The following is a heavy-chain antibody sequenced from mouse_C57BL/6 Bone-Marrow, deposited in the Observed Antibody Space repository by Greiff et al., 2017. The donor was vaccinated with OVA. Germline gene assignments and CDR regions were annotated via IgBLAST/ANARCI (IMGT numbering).Heavy chain of an antibody. CDR2: ISSGSSSI. CDR3: ARPGYFDY. V-gene: IGHV5-17*01. D-gene: IGHD4-1*01. J-gene: IGHJ2*01. Sequence: EVMLVESGGGLVKPGGSLKLSCAASGFTFSDYGMHWVRQAPEKGLEWVAYISSGSSSIYYADTVKGRFTISRDNAKNTLFLQMTSLTSEDTAMYYCARPGYFDYWGQGTTLTVSS. CDR1: GFTFSDYG.